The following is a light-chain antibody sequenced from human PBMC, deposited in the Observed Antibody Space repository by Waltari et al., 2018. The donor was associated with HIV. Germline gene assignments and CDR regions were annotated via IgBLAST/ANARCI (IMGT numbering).Light chain of an antibody. V-gene: IGLV2-11*01. CDR2: DVN. J-gene: IGLJ3*02. CDR3: CSYAGSNRV. Sequence: QSFLTQPRSVSGSPGQSVTISCTGTSSDVGAYNYVSWYQQYPGEAPNILLYDVNKRPSGVPDRFSGSKSGNTASLTISGLQAEDEGDYYCCSYAGSNRVFGGGTKLTVL. CDR1: SSDVGAYNY.